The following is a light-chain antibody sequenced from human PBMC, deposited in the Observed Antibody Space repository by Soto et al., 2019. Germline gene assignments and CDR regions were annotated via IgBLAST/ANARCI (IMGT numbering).Light chain of an antibody. CDR2: DVS. Sequence: QSALTQPASVSGSPRQSITISCSGTSSGVGGYNYVSWYQQHPGKGPKLMIYDVSNRPSGVSNRFSGSKSGNTASLTISGLQAEDEADYYCSSYTSSSTVVFGGGTKLTVL. CDR1: SSGVGGYNY. V-gene: IGLV2-14*01. J-gene: IGLJ2*01. CDR3: SSYTSSSTVV.